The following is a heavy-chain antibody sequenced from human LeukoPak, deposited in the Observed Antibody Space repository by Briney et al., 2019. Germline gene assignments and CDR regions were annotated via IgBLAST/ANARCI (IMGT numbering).Heavy chain of an antibody. CDR3: ARQVVATIHPYYFDY. CDR1: GGSINSSSYY. Sequence: PSETLSLTCTVSGGSINSSSYYWGWIRQPPGKGLEWIGSIYYSGSTYYNPSIKSRVTISVDTSKNQFSLRVNSVTAADTALYYCARQVVATIHPYYFDYWGRGTLVTVSS. D-gene: IGHD5-12*01. J-gene: IGHJ4*02. V-gene: IGHV4-39*01. CDR2: IYYSGST.